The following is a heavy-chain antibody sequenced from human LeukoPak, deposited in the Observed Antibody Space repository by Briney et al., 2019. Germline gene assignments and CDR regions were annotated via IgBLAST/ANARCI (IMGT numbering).Heavy chain of an antibody. CDR1: GFTFTGYA. J-gene: IGHJ4*02. D-gene: IGHD3-10*01. V-gene: IGHV3-23*01. Sequence: GGSLRLSCAASGFTFTGYAMTWVRQAPRKGLEWVSAISGSGGGTYYADSVKGRFTISRDNSKNPLYLQMNSLRAEATAVYYCAKDLRFGDSPGNRFDYWGQGTLVTVSS. CDR3: AKDLRFGDSPGNRFDY. CDR2: ISGSGGGT.